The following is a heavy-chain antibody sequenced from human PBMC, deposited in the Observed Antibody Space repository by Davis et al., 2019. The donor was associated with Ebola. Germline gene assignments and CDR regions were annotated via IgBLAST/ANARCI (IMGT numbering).Heavy chain of an antibody. CDR2: ISSSSSYI. Sequence: PGGSLRLSCVASGFTFSSYSMNWVRQAPGKGLEWVSYISSSSSYIYYADSVKGRFTISRDNAKNSLYLQMNSLRAEDTAVYYCARGWDIVVVVAARPDAFDIWGQGTMVTVSS. CDR1: GFTFSSYS. CDR3: ARGWDIVVVVAARPDAFDI. J-gene: IGHJ3*02. D-gene: IGHD2-15*01. V-gene: IGHV3-21*01.